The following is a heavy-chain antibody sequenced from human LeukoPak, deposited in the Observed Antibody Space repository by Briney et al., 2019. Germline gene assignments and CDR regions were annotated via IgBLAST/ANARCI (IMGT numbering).Heavy chain of an antibody. Sequence: GGSLRLSCAASGFTFSSYGMHWVRQAPGKGLEWVSSISSSSSYIYYADSVKGRFTISRDNAKNSLYLRMNSLRAEDTAMYYCVRATEGGAMDVWGQGTTVTVSS. CDR1: GFTFSSYG. CDR2: ISSSSSYI. V-gene: IGHV3-21*04. J-gene: IGHJ6*02. CDR3: VRATEGGAMDV. D-gene: IGHD2-21*02.